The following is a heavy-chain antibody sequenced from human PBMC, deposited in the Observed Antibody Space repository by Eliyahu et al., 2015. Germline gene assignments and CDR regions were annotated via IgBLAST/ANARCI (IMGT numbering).Heavy chain of an antibody. CDR3: VKGGVGS. D-gene: IGHD1-26*01. V-gene: IGHV3-64D*06. CDR2: ITRNGSGT. CDR1: EFNFSNYA. Sequence: GGFVQPGGSLRLSCSASEFNFSNYAMYWVRQTPGKGLEYLSLITRNGSGTFYANSVKGRFTISRDNSKNMLYLQMSSLRPEDTATYHCVKGGVGSWGQGTLVTVSS. J-gene: IGHJ4*02.